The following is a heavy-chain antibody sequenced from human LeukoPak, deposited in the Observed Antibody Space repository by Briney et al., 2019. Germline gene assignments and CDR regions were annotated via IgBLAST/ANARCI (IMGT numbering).Heavy chain of an antibody. V-gene: IGHV4-39*07. J-gene: IGHJ5*02. D-gene: IGHD5-18*01. CDR3: ARDGGYSHGYSLVPCTFDP. CDR1: GGSISSSSYY. Sequence: SETLSLTCTVSGGSISSSSYYWGWIRQPPGKGLEWIGSIYYSGSTYYNPSLKSRVTISVDTSKNQFSLKLSSVTAADTAVYYCARDGGYSHGYSLVPCTFDPWGQGTLVTVSS. CDR2: IYYSGST.